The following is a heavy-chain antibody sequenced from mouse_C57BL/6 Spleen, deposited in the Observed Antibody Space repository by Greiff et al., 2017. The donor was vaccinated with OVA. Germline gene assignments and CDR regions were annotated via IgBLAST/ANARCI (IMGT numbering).Heavy chain of an antibody. D-gene: IGHD2-2*01. Sequence: EVQLQQSGPELVKPGASVKISCKASGYTFTDYYMNWVKQSHGKSLEWIGDINPNNGGTSYNQKFKGKATLTVDKSSSPAYMELRSLTSEDSAVYYCARRGLRAWFAYWGQGTLVTVSA. V-gene: IGHV1-26*01. CDR1: GYTFTDYY. J-gene: IGHJ3*01. CDR3: ARRGLRAWFAY. CDR2: INPNNGGT.